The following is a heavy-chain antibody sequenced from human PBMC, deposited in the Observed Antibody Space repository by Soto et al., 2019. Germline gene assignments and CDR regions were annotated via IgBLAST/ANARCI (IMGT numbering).Heavy chain of an antibody. V-gene: IGHV3-11*06. CDR3: ARAKYSYGYLDY. J-gene: IGHJ4*02. D-gene: IGHD5-18*01. CDR2: ISSDSSHT. CDR1: GFTFSDYY. Sequence: GGSLRLSCAASGFTFSDYYMSWIRQAPGKGLEWVSYISSDSSHTNYADSVKGRFTISRDNAKNSLYLQMNSLTAEDTAVYYCARAKYSYGYLDYWGQGTLVTVSS.